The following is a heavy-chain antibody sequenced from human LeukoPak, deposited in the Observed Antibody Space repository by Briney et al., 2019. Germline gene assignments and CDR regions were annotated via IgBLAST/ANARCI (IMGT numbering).Heavy chain of an antibody. V-gene: IGHV3-53*01. J-gene: IGHJ1*01. D-gene: IGHD6-13*01. Sequence: PGGSLRLSCTASGFTVGNNYMNWVRQAPGKGLEWVSLIYSGGRTYYADSVKGRFTISRDNSKNTLYLRMSSRRVEDTAVYYFAGGPPGIAASVPGGWGQGTLVTVSS. CDR2: IYSGGRT. CDR1: GFTVGNNY. CDR3: AGGPPGIAASVPGG.